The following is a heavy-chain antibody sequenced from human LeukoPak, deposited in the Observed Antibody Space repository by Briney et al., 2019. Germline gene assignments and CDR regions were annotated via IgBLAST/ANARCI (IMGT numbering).Heavy chain of an antibody. CDR2: INPNSGGT. D-gene: IGHD3-22*01. CDR1: GYTFTGYY. Sequence: ASVKVSCKASGYTFTGYYMHWVRQAPGQGLEWMGWINPNSGGTNYAQKFQGRVTMTRDTSISTAYMELSRLRSDDTAVYYCARGDRHYDSSGYYYAFDIWGQGTMVSVSS. CDR3: ARGDRHYDSSGYYYAFDI. V-gene: IGHV1-2*02. J-gene: IGHJ3*02.